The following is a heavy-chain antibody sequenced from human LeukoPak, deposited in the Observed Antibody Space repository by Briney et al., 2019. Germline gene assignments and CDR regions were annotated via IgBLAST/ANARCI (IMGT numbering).Heavy chain of an antibody. CDR2: INPNTGGT. CDR3: ARYTEVLGRHFDF. D-gene: IGHD1-1*01. J-gene: IGHJ4*02. V-gene: IGHV1-2*06. Sequence: GASVKVSCKASGYTFTGYYMNWVRQAPGQGLEWMGRINPNTGGTNYAQNFQGSVTMTRDTSITTVYMELSRLRSDDTAVYFCARYTEVLGRHFDFWGQGTPVTVFS. CDR1: GYTFTGYY.